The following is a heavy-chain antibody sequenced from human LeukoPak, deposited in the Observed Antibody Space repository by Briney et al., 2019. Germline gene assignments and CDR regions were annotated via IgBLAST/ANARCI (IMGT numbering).Heavy chain of an antibody. CDR3: AKTGLQLWLFAH. J-gene: IGHJ4*02. CDR1: GFTFSSYG. CDR2: ISYDGNNK. D-gene: IGHD5-18*01. Sequence: PGGSLRLSCAASGFTFSSYGMHWVRQAPGKGLEWVALISYDGNNKYYADSVKGRFTISRDNSKNTLYLQMNSLRPDDTAVYYCAKTGLQLWLFAHWGQGTLVTVS. V-gene: IGHV3-30*18.